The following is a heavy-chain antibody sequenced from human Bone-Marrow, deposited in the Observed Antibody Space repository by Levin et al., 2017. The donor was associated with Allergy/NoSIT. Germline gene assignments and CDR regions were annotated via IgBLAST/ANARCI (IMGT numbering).Heavy chain of an antibody. J-gene: IGHJ4*02. D-gene: IGHD3-3*01. Sequence: GGSLRLSCAASGFIFSSYAMHWVRQSPGKGLEWVSVTSYDGSNKYYADSVKGRFTIPRDNSKNTPYLQMNSLTTEDTAVYYCARLGGEPQISGNYYFDIWGQGPLVTVSS. CDR2: TSYDGSNK. V-gene: IGHV3-30*04. CDR1: GFIFSSYA. CDR3: ARLGGEPQISGNYYFDI.